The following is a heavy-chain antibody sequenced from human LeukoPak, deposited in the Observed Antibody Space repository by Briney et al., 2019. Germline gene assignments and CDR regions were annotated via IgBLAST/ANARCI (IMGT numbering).Heavy chain of an antibody. D-gene: IGHD3-9*01. CDR1: GGSFSGYY. V-gene: IGHV4-34*01. J-gene: IGHJ4*02. Sequence: SETLSLTCAVYGGSFSGYYWSWIRQPPGKGLEWIGEINHSGSTNYNPSLKSRVTISVDTSKNQFSLKLSSVTAADTAVYYCARSRKLDWLPSYFDYWGQGTLVTVSS. CDR3: ARSRKLDWLPSYFDY. CDR2: INHSGST.